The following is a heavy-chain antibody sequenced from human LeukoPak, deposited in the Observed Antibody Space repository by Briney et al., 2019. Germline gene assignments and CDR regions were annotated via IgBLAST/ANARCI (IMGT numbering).Heavy chain of an antibody. CDR3: ASRRMSSTGWFVGWFDP. CDR2: IIPMSGSV. D-gene: IGHD6-19*01. J-gene: IGHJ5*02. V-gene: IGHV1-69*13. Sequence: SVKVSCKASGGSFSSVTFNWVRQAPGQGLEWMGEIIPMSGSVNYAQKFQGRVTITADGSTTTAYMELSSLRSEDTAMYYCASRRMSSTGWFVGWFDPWGQGTLVTVSS. CDR1: GGSFSSVT.